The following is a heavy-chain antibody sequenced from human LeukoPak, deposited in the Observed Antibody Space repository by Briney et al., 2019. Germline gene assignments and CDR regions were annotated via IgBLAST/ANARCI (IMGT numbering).Heavy chain of an antibody. V-gene: IGHV3-11*04. Sequence: GGSLRLSCAASGFIFSNYYMTWIRQAPGKGLELVSYICNSGTTIDYADSVKGRFTISRDNAKNSLYLQMNSLRAEDTAVYYCARTTFYHDSGSPRPTYYFDYWGQGTLVTVSS. J-gene: IGHJ4*02. D-gene: IGHD3-10*01. CDR2: ICNSGTTI. CDR1: GFIFSNYY. CDR3: ARTTFYHDSGSPRPTYYFDY.